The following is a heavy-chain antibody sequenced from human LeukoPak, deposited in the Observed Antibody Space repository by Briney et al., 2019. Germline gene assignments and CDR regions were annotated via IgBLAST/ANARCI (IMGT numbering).Heavy chain of an antibody. J-gene: IGHJ6*02. V-gene: IGHV3-7*04. CDR3: ARVGLSGLWELLLGYYGMDV. CDR1: GFTFSSYW. CDR2: IKQDGSEK. D-gene: IGHD1-26*01. Sequence: PGGSLRLSCAAYGFTFSSYWMSWVRQAPGKGLEWVANIKQDGSEKYYVDSVKGRFTISRDNAKNSLYLQMNSLRAEDTAVYYCARVGLSGLWELLLGYYGMDVWGQGTTVTVSS.